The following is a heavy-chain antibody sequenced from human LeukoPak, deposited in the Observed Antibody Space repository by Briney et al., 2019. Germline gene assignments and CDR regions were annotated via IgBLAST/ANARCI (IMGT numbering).Heavy chain of an antibody. CDR1: GYTFTGYY. V-gene: IGHV1-2*02. Sequence: GASVKVSCKASGYTFTGYYMHWVRQAPGQGLEWMGWINPNSGGTNYAQKFQGRVTMTRDTSISTAYMELSRLRSDDTAVYYCARGTYYDFWSGYYSYNWFDPWGQGTLVTVSS. D-gene: IGHD3-3*01. CDR2: INPNSGGT. CDR3: ARGTYYDFWSGYYSYNWFDP. J-gene: IGHJ5*02.